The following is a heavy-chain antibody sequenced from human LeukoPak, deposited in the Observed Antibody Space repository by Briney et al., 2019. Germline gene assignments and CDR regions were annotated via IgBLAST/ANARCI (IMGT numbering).Heavy chain of an antibody. CDR3: AKQVRADGGAGDYFDY. V-gene: IGHV3-30*02. Sequence: PGGSLRLSCAASGFTFSSYGMHWVRQAPGKGLEWVAFIRYDGSNKYYADSVKGRLTISRDNSENTLYLQMNSLRAEDTAVYYCAKQVRADGGAGDYFDYWGQGTLVTVSS. CDR1: GFTFSSYG. J-gene: IGHJ4*02. CDR2: IRYDGSNK. D-gene: IGHD2-2*01.